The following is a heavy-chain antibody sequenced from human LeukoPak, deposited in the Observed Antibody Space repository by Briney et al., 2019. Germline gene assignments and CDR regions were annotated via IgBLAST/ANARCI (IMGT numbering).Heavy chain of an antibody. V-gene: IGHV1-18*01. CDR3: ARDSARYYYDSSGYPYNWFDP. J-gene: IGHJ5*02. CDR2: ISAYNGNT. CDR1: GYTFTSYG. Sequence: ASVKVSCMASGYTFTSYGISWVRQAPGQGLEWMGWISAYNGNTNYAQKLQGRVTMTTDTSTSTAYMELRSLRSDDTAVYYCARDSARYYYDSSGYPYNWFDPWGQGTLVTVSS. D-gene: IGHD3-22*01.